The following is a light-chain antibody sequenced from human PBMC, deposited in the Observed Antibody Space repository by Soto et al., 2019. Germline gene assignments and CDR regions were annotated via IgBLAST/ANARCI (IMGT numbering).Light chain of an antibody. CDR3: GTWDSSLSNVV. CDR1: KSNIGNNF. CDR2: DNS. V-gene: IGLV1-51*01. Sequence: QSVLTQPPSVSAAPGQKVTMSCSGTKSNIGNNFVSWYKHLPGTAPKLIIYDNSQRPSGIPDRFSGSKSGTSATLGITGLQTGDDADYYCGTWDSSLSNVVFGTGTKVTVL. J-gene: IGLJ1*01.